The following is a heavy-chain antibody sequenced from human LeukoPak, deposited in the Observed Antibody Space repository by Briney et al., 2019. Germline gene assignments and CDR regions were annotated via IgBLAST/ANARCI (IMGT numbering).Heavy chain of an antibody. V-gene: IGHV3-23*01. Sequence: GGSLRLSCAASEFTFSTYSMHWVRHSPGEGVEGVSAISGSGGSTYYADSVKGRFTISRDNSKNTLYLQMNSLRAEDTAVYYCAKSFRAWFGELDYWGQGTLVTVSS. CDR1: EFTFSTYS. J-gene: IGHJ4*02. CDR3: AKSFRAWFGELDY. CDR2: ISGSGGST. D-gene: IGHD3-10*01.